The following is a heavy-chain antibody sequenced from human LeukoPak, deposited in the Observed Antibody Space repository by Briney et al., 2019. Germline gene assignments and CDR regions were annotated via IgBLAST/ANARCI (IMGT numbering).Heavy chain of an antibody. V-gene: IGHV1-69*04. D-gene: IGHD1-1*01. CDR2: IIPILDLT. CDR3: ARDSGRPPTSFDY. J-gene: IGHJ4*02. CDR1: GGTFSSYA. Sequence: ASVKVSCKASGGTFSSYAISWVRQAPGQGLEWMGRIIPILDLTKYAPKIQDRVTITADKSTSTAYMELNSLRSEDTAVYFCARDSGRPPTSFDYWGQGTLVTVSS.